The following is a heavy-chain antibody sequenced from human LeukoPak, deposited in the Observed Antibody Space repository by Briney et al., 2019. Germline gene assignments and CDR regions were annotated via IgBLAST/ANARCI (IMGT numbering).Heavy chain of an antibody. CDR2: IYYSGST. CDR1: GGSISSSSYY. Sequence: SETLSLTCTVSGGSISSSSYYWGWIRRPPGKGLEWIGSIYYSGSTYYNPSLKSRVTISVDTSKNQFSLKLSSVTAADTAVYYCARLHSSSWYSMGYYFDYWGQGTLVTVSS. V-gene: IGHV4-39*01. D-gene: IGHD6-13*01. CDR3: ARLHSSSWYSMGYYFDY. J-gene: IGHJ4*02.